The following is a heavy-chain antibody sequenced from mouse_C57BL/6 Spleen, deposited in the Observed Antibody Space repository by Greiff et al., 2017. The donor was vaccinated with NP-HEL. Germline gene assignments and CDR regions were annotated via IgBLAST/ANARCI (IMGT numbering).Heavy chain of an antibody. Sequence: DVQLQESGTVLARPGASVKMSCKTSGYTFTSYWMHWVKQRPGQGLEWIGAIYPGNSDTSYNQKFKGKAKLTAVTSASTAYMELSSLTNEDSAVYYCTRPFGGFAYWGQGTLVTVSA. J-gene: IGHJ3*01. CDR2: IYPGNSDT. CDR3: TRPFGGFAY. CDR1: GYTFTSYW. V-gene: IGHV1-5*01.